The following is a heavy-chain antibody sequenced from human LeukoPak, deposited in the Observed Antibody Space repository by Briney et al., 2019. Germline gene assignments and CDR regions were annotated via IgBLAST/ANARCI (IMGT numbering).Heavy chain of an antibody. CDR3: ARDPGYSSSWYFDN. V-gene: IGHV3-33*01. D-gene: IGHD6-13*01. CDR1: GFTFSSYG. J-gene: IGHJ4*02. Sequence: PGRSLRLSCAASGFTFSSYGMHWVRQAPGKGLEWVALIWYDGNNKYNVDSVKGRFTISRDNSKNTLYLQMNSLRAEDTAVYYCARDPGYSSSWYFDNWGQGTLVTVSS. CDR2: IWYDGNNK.